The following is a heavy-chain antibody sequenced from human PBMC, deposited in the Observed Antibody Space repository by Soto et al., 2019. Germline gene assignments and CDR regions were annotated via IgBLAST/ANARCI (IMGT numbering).Heavy chain of an antibody. D-gene: IGHD6-19*01. V-gene: IGHV4-4*07. CDR1: GGSISSYY. CDR3: AGTIAVAGFDY. Sequence: SETLSLTCTVSGGSISSYYWSWIRQPAGKGLEWIGRIYTSGSTNYNPSLKSRVTMSVDTSKNQFPLKLSSVTAADTAVYYCAGTIAVAGFDYWGQRTLVTVSS. J-gene: IGHJ4*02. CDR2: IYTSGST.